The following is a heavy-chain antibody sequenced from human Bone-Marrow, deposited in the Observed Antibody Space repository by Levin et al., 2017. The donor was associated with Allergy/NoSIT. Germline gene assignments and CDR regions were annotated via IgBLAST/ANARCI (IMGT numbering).Heavy chain of an antibody. D-gene: IGHD5-24*01. CDR2: ISYDGSNK. CDR3: AKAGYNSLGSDY. CDR1: GFTFSSYG. J-gene: IGHJ4*02. V-gene: IGHV3-30*18. Sequence: PGGSLRLSCAASGFTFSSYGMHWVRQAPGKGLEWVAVISYDGSNKYYADSVKGRFTISRDNSKNTLYLQMNSLRAEDTAVYYCAKAGYNSLGSDYWGQGTLVTVSS.